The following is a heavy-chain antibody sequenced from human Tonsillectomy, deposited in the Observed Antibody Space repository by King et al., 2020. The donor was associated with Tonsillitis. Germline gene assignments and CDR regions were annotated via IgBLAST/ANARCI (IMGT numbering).Heavy chain of an antibody. D-gene: IGHD2-15*01. V-gene: IGHV4-4*07. CDR2: IYTSETT. CDR3: ARESCSGGSCLDY. CDR1: GGSISSYY. J-gene: IGHJ4*02. Sequence: QLQESGPGLVKPSETLSLTCTVSGGSISSYYWSWIRQPAGQGLEWIGRIYTSETTNYNPSLKSGVTMSVDTSKNQLTLELSSVTAADTAVYYCARESCSGGSCLDYWGQGTLVTVSS.